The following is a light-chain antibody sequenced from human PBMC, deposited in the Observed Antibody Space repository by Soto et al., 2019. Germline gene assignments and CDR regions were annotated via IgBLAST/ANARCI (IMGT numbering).Light chain of an antibody. Sequence: EIVMTQSPATLSMSPGERATLSCRASQSVSSNLAWYQQKPGQAPRLLIYGASTRATGIPARFSGSGSGTEFTLTISSLQSEECAVYYCQQYNNWPLTFGGGTKVEIK. CDR2: GAS. J-gene: IGKJ4*01. CDR1: QSVSSN. V-gene: IGKV3-15*01. CDR3: QQYNNWPLT.